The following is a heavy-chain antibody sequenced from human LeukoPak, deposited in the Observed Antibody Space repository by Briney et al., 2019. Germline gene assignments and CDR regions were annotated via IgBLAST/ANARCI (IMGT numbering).Heavy chain of an antibody. CDR2: INPNSGGT. CDR1: GYTFTGYY. Sequence: GASVKVSFKASGYTFTGYYIHWVRQAPGQGLEWMGWINPNSGGTNYAQKFQGRVTMTSDTSISTAYMELSRLRSDDTAVYYCARSLAGSYSFDYWDQGTLVTVSS. D-gene: IGHD1-26*01. V-gene: IGHV1-2*02. J-gene: IGHJ4*02. CDR3: ARSLAGSYSFDY.